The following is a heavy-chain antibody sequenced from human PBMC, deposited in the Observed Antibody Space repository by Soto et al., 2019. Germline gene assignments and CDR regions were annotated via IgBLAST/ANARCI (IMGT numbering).Heavy chain of an antibody. V-gene: IGHV3-23*01. CDR3: AKDRDYPRDQFHY. J-gene: IGHJ4*02. CDR2: ISANGQGI. D-gene: IGHD2-2*01. Sequence: PGGYLRLSCTASGFTFTYYAFSWVRQAPGKGLEWVSAISANGQGIYYADSVRGRFTISRDNSKNTVFLHMDSLRAEDTAVYYCAKDRDYPRDQFHYWGQGTLVSVSS. CDR1: GFTFTYYA.